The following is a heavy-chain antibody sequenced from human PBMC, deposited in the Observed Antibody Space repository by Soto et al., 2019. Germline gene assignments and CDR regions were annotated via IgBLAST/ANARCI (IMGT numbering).Heavy chain of an antibody. CDR3: ARSSAVTLYYFDY. D-gene: IGHD4-4*01. V-gene: IGHV4-61*01. Sequence: SETLSLTCTVSGGSVSSGSYYWSRIRQPPGKGLEWIGYIYYSGSTNYNPSLKSRVTISVDTSKNQFSLKLSSVTAADTAVYYCARSSAVTLYYFDYWGQGTLVTVSS. CDR1: GGSVSSGSYY. CDR2: IYYSGST. J-gene: IGHJ4*02.